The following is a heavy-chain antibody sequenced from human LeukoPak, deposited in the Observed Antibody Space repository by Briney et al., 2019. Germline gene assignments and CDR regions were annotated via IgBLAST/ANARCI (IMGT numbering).Heavy chain of an antibody. J-gene: IGHJ4*02. Sequence: PGGSLRLSCAASGFTFSSYWMSWVRHTPGKGLECVANIKQDGSEKYYVDSVKGRFTISRDNAKNSLYLQMNSLRAEDAAVYYCARTPCGSLDYWGQGTLVTVSS. CDR1: GFTFSSYW. CDR3: ARTPCGSLDY. V-gene: IGHV3-7*01. CDR2: IKQDGSEK.